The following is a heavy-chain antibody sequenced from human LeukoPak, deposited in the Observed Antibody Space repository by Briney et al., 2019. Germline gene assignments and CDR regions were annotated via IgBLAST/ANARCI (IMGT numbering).Heavy chain of an antibody. J-gene: IGHJ6*02. D-gene: IGHD3-10*01. CDR2: IYPGDSDT. CDR1: GYSFTSYW. CDR3: ARLGMVRGVNYYYGMDV. Sequence: GESLKIPCKGSGYSFTSYWIGWVRQMPGKGLEWMGIIYPGDSDTRYSPSFQGQVTISADKSISTAYLQWSSLKASDTAMYYCARLGMVRGVNYYYGMDVWGQGTTVTVSS. V-gene: IGHV5-51*01.